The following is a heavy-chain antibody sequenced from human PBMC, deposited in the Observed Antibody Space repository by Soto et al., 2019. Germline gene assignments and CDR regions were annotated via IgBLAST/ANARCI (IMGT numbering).Heavy chain of an antibody. D-gene: IGHD2-15*01. V-gene: IGHV3-74*01. CDR2: VNSDGQDT. CDR3: ARGRENSSYFDY. J-gene: IGHJ4*02. CDR1: GFTFSTYW. Sequence: EVQLVESGGGLVQTGGSLRLSCADSGFTFSTYWMHWVRQTPGKGLVWVSRVNSDGQDTVYADSVKGRFTLSIDNAKNTVLLQMSSLRAEDTAVYYCARGRENSSYFDYWGQGIVVTVSS.